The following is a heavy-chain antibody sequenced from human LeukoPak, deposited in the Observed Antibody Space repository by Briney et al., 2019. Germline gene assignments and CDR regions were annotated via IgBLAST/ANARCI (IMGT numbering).Heavy chain of an antibody. CDR2: ISTSNGNT. CDR1: GYTFTNYD. D-gene: IGHD5-12*01. V-gene: IGHV1-18*01. J-gene: IGHJ4*02. CDR3: AITAYDANFFDY. Sequence: ASVTVSCTSSGYTFTNYDITWVREAPGQGLEWKGWISTSNGNTNYAQKLHGRVTMTKDRSAATAYMQLRRLRSDDQAGYYFAITAYDANFFDYWGQGTLVTVSS.